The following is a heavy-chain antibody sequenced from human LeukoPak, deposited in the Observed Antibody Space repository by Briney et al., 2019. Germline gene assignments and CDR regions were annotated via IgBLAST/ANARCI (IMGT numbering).Heavy chain of an antibody. CDR1: GFTFSSYS. CDR3: ARHGGGGYYFLDY. V-gene: IGHV3-7*03. CDR2: IKEDGSEK. J-gene: IGHJ4*02. D-gene: IGHD3-10*01. Sequence: SGGSLRLSCAASGFTFSSYSMNWVRQAPGKGLEWVANIKEDGSEKYYVDSVKGRFAISRDNAKNSLYLQMNSLRAEDTAVYYCARHGGGGYYFLDYWGQGTLVTVSS.